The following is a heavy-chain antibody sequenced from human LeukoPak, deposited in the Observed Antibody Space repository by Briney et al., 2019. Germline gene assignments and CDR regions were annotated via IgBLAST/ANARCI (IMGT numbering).Heavy chain of an antibody. CDR1: GGTFSSYA. Sequence: ASVKVSCKAAGGTFSSYAISWVRQAPGQGPEWMGRIIPILGIANYAQKFQGRVTITADKSTSTAYMELSSLRSEDTAVYYCATLLEWLPYYYYGMDVWGQGTTVTVSS. J-gene: IGHJ6*02. CDR2: IIPILGIA. V-gene: IGHV1-69*04. CDR3: ATLLEWLPYYYYGMDV. D-gene: IGHD3-3*01.